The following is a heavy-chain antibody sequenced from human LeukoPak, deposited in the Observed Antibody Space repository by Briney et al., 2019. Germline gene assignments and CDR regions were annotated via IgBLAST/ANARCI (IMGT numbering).Heavy chain of an antibody. V-gene: IGHV1-8*03. Sequence: GASVKVSCKASGYTFTGYYMHWVRQAPGQGLEWMGWINPNSGNTGYAQKFQGRVTITRNTSISTAYMELSSLRSEDTAVYYCARAGFRRNDAFDIWGQGTMVTVSS. CDR3: ARAGFRRNDAFDI. J-gene: IGHJ3*02. CDR2: INPNSGNT. CDR1: GYTFTGYY. D-gene: IGHD1-1*01.